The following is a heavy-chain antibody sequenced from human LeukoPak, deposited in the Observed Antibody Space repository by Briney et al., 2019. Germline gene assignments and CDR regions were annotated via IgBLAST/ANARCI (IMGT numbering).Heavy chain of an antibody. CDR2: IIPIFGTA. V-gene: IGHV1-69*13. Sequence: SVKVSCKASGGTFSSHAISWVRQAPGQGLEWTGGIIPIFGTANYAQKFQGRVTITADESTSTAYMELSSLRSEDTAVYYCARDRPEYYGGFDYWGQGTLVTVSS. CDR3: ARDRPEYYGGFDY. J-gene: IGHJ4*02. D-gene: IGHD3-10*01. CDR1: GGTFSSHA.